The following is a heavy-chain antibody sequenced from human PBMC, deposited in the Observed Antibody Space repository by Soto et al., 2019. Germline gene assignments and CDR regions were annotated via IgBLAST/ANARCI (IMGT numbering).Heavy chain of an antibody. CDR1: GLTFSDYA. CDR2: LDGAGGST. J-gene: IGHJ6*02. V-gene: IGHV3-23*01. Sequence: GGSLRLSCLASGLTFSDYAMTWVRHVPGRGLEWVASLDGAGGSTYYADSVRGRFTISRDNSQNTLFLQMKRLTVDDTAIYYCTAPRDEYGSGVSWFTYGMDIWGQGTTVTVSS. D-gene: IGHD3-10*01. CDR3: TAPRDEYGSGVSWFTYGMDI.